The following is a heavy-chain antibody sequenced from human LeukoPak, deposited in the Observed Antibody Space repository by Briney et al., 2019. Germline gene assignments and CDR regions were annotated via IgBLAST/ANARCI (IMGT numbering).Heavy chain of an antibody. CDR3: ARVGGKYFDWLFGHNYYGMDV. CDR2: ISYDGSNK. CDR1: GFTFSSYA. J-gene: IGHJ6*02. Sequence: PGGSLRLSCAASGFTFSSYAMHWVRQAPGKGLEWVAVISYDGSNKYYADSVKGRFTISRDNSKNTLYLQMNSLRAEDTAVYYCARVGGKYFDWLFGHNYYGMDVWGQGTTVTVSS. D-gene: IGHD3-9*01. V-gene: IGHV3-30-3*01.